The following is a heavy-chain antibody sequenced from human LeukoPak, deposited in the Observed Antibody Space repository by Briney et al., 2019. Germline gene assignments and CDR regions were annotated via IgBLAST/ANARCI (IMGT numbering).Heavy chain of an antibody. CDR1: GGSISSYY. D-gene: IGHD6-13*01. CDR3: ARLGIAAAVGDY. J-gene: IGHJ4*02. V-gene: IGHV4-59*01. CDR2: IYYSGST. Sequence: SETLSLTCTVSGGSISSYYWSWIRQPPGKGLEWIGYIYYSGSTNYNPSLKSRVTISVDTSKNQFSLKLSSVTAADTAVYYCARLGIAAAVGDYWGQRTLVTVSS.